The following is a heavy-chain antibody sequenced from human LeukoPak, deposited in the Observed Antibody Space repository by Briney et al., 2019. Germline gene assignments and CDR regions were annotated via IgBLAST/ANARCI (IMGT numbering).Heavy chain of an antibody. CDR1: GFTFSSYS. Sequence: PGGSLRLSCAASGFTFSSYSMNWVRQAPGKGLEWVSSISSSSSYIYYADSVKGRFTISRDNAKNSLYLQMNSLRAEDTAVYYCARGVIAGQGFTIFGVVTTWWFDPWGQGTLVTVSS. CDR3: ARGVIAGQGFTIFGVVTTWWFDP. CDR2: ISSSSSYI. J-gene: IGHJ5*02. D-gene: IGHD3-3*01. V-gene: IGHV3-21*01.